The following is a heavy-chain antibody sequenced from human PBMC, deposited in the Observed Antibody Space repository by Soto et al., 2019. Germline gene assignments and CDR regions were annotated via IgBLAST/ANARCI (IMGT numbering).Heavy chain of an antibody. J-gene: IGHJ5*02. CDR1: GFAFYDYA. D-gene: IGHD6-19*01. V-gene: IGHV3-43*01. CDR3: SKDIAGSAWYSLDA. CDR2: INWNGDNR. Sequence: PGGSLRFSCAASGFAFYDYAMHWFRQAPGKGLEWVSLINWNGDNRYYADSVKGRFTISRDNSRNSLFLHMSSLRTDDTAFYYCSKDIAGSAWYSLDAWGQGTGVTVAS.